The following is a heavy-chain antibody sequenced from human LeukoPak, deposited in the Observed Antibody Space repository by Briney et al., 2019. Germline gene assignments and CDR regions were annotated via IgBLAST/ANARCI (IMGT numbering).Heavy chain of an antibody. J-gene: IGHJ6*02. V-gene: IGHV4-4*02. CDR1: GGSISSSNW. CDR2: IYHSGGT. CDR3: ASVLYYYYGMDV. D-gene: IGHD2-8*01. Sequence: SETLSLTCAVSGGSISSSNWWSWVRQPPGKGLEWIGEIYHSGGTNYNPSLKSRVTISVDKSKNQFSLKLSSVTAADTAVYYCASVLYYYYGMDVWGQGTTVTVSS.